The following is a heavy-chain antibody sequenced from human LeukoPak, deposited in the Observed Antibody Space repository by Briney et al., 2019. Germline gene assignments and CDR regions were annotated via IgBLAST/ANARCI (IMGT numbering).Heavy chain of an antibody. CDR1: GFTFSSYA. CDR2: ISGSGGST. J-gene: IGHJ4*02. D-gene: IGHD3-22*01. Sequence: PGGSLRLSCAASGFTFSSYAMSWVRQAPGKGLEWVSAISGSGGSTYYADSVKGRFTISRDNSKNTLYLQMNSLRAEDTAVYYCAKDYTYYYDSSGPYYFDYWGQGTLVTVSS. CDR3: AKDYTYYYDSSGPYYFDY. V-gene: IGHV3-23*01.